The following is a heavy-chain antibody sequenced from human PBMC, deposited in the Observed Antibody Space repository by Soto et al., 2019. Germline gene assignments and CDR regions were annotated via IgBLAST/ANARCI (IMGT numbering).Heavy chain of an antibody. J-gene: IGHJ4*01. CDR1: GGSSGSGGYY. Sequence: SETLSLTCTVSGGSSGSGGYYWSWIRQHPGKSLEWIGYIYYSGSTYYNPSLKSRVTISVDTSKNQFSLKLSSVTSADTAVFYFSEGFDEHRNGHDYPGRGT. D-gene: IGHD2-8*01. CDR3: SEGFDEHRNGHDY. V-gene: IGHV4-31*03. CDR2: IYYSGST.